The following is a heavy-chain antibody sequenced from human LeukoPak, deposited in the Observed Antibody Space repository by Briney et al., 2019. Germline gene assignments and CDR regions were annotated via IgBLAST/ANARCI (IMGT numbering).Heavy chain of an antibody. CDR3: ARWSGSVTARNYYYYMDV. CDR1: GGSVRRGNYY. V-gene: IGHV4-61*02. D-gene: IGHD6-6*01. CDR2: IYTSGTT. J-gene: IGHJ6*03. Sequence: SQTLSLTCTVSGGSVRRGNYYWTWIRQPAGSGLEWIGRIYTSGTTDYNPSLRTRVTISVDASRNQFSLNLSSVTAADTAVYYCARWSGSVTARNYYYYMDVWGEETTVTVSS.